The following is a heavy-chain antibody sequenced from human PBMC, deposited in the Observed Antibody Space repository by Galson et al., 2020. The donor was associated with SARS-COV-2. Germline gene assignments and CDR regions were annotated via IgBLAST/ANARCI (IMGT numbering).Heavy chain of an antibody. V-gene: IGHV3-7*01. CDR1: GFRFSNNW. J-gene: IGHJ4*02. CDR2: IKQDGSDR. Sequence: PGGSLRLSCAASGFRFSNNWMSWVRQAPGKGLQWVANIKQDGSDRYYVDSVKDRFTISSDYAKNSVYLQMNNLTADDTAVYYCARDEDGYNDFWGQGTLVAVSS. CDR3: ARDEDGYNDF. D-gene: IGHD5-18*01.